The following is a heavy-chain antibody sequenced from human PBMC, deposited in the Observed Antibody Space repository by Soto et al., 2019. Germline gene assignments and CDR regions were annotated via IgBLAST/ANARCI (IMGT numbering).Heavy chain of an antibody. J-gene: IGHJ4*02. V-gene: IGHV1-46*01. Sequence: ASVKVSCKASGYIFTSHYIHWVRQAPGQGLQWMGLINPSGAKTSYAEKFQGRVTLTRDTTTSTVYLELNSLRSEDTAVYYCARGSRNTWCAVDYWGQGTLVTVSS. CDR2: INPSGAKT. CDR3: ARGSRNTWCAVDY. D-gene: IGHD2-8*02. CDR1: GYIFTSHY.